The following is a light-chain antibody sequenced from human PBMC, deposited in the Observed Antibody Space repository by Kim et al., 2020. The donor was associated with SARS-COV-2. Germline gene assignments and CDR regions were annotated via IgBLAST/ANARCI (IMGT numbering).Light chain of an antibody. CDR3: AAWDDSLNGRV. J-gene: IGLJ3*02. CDR1: RSNIEKNT. V-gene: IGLV1-44*01. CDR2: TNS. Sequence: QSVMTQPPSASGAPGQRVTISCSGSRSNIEKNTVDWYQQLPGTAPKLLIYTNSQRPSGVPDRFSASKSGTSASLAISGLQSDDEAHYYCAAWDDSLNGRVFGGGTQLTV.